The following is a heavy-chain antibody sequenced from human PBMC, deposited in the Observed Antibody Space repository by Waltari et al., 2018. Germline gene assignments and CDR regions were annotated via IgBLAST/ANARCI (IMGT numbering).Heavy chain of an antibody. CDR3: ATGRGLPY. V-gene: IGHV3-7*01. J-gene: IGHJ4*02. CDR2: IRQDGSEK. Sequence: EVQVVESGGGLVQPGGSLRLSCEVSEFTLSSFWMSWVRQTPGKGLEWVANIRQDGSEKYYVDSVKGRFTVSRDNARNSLYLQMNSLRAEDTAVYYCATGRGLPYWGQGTLVTVSS. CDR1: EFTLSSFW.